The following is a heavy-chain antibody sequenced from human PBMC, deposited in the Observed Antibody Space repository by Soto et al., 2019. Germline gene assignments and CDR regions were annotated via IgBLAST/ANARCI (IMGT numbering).Heavy chain of an antibody. CDR2: IIPIFGTA. V-gene: IGHV1-69*13. J-gene: IGHJ6*02. CDR3: ARDPGLSDYSIHYYYYGMDV. CDR1: GGTFSSYA. Sequence: ASVKVSCKASGGTFSSYAISWVRQAPGQGLEWMGGIIPIFGTANYAQKFQGRVTITADESTSTAYMELSSLRSEDTAVYYCARDPGLSDYSIHYYYYGMDVWGQGTTVTVSS. D-gene: IGHD4-17*01.